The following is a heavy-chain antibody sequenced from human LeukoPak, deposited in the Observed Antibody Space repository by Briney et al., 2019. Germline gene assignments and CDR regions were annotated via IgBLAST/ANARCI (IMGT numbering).Heavy chain of an antibody. CDR3: ARERPGSTDYFDY. Sequence: ASVKVSCKASGYAFTSYDINWVRQAHGQGLEWMGWMNPNSGNTGYAQKFQGRVTMTRNTSISTAYMELSSLRSEDTAVYYCARERPGSTDYFDYWGQGTLVTVSS. V-gene: IGHV1-8*01. D-gene: IGHD1-14*01. CDR1: GYAFTSYD. CDR2: MNPNSGNT. J-gene: IGHJ4*02.